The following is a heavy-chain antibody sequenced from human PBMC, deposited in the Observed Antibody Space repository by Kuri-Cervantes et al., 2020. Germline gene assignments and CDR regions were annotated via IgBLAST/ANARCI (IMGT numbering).Heavy chain of an antibody. J-gene: IGHJ3*02. CDR3: SILSPGTTWAFDI. V-gene: IGHV3-30-3*01. Sequence: GESLKISCAASGFTFSSYAMHWVRQAPGKGLEWVAVISYDGSNKYYADSVKGRFTISRDNSKNTLYLQMNSLRAEDTAVHYCSILSPGTTWAFDIWGQGTMVTVSS. CDR2: ISYDGSNK. CDR1: GFTFSSYA. D-gene: IGHD1-7*01.